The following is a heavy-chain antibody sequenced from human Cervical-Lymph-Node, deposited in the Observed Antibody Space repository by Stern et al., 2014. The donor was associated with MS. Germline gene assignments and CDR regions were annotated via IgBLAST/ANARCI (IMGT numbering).Heavy chain of an antibody. D-gene: IGHD3-3*01. V-gene: IGHV4-31*03. Sequence: VQLVESGPGLVKPSQTLSLTCTVSGGAVSSGDRYWSWIRQHPEKGLEWIGYISYRGDTYYNPSLESRVTISMDRSKNQFSLKLRSVTAADKAVYYCARVTEFLRFFYPDYWGQGMRVTVSS. CDR1: GGAVSSGDRY. J-gene: IGHJ4*02. CDR2: ISYRGDT. CDR3: ARVTEFLRFFYPDY.